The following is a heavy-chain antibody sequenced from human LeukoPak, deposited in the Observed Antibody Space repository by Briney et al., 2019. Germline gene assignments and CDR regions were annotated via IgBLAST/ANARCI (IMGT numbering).Heavy chain of an antibody. V-gene: IGHV3-43*02. CDR3: AKDGYSSGWDEGPNFDY. D-gene: IGHD6-19*01. Sequence: PGGSLRLSCAASGFTFDDYAMHWVRQAPGKGLEWVSLINGDGGSTYYADSVKGRFTISRDNSKNSLYLQMNSLRTEDTALYYCAKDGYSSGWDEGPNFDYWGQGTLVTVSS. CDR1: GFTFDDYA. CDR2: INGDGGST. J-gene: IGHJ4*02.